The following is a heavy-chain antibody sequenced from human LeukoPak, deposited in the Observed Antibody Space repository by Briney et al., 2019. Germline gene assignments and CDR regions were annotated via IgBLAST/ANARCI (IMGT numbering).Heavy chain of an antibody. CDR2: ISPTSTYI. J-gene: IGHJ6*02. D-gene: IGHD4-23*01. CDR1: GFTFNTYS. V-gene: IGHV3-21*01. Sequence: GGSLRLSCAASGFTFNTYSMNWVRQAPGKGLEWVSVISPTSTYIYYADSVRGRFTISRDNAKNSLYLQMNSLRADDMAVYYCARHEPVVTLSSYYYGMDVWGQGTTVTVSS. CDR3: ARHEPVVTLSSYYYGMDV.